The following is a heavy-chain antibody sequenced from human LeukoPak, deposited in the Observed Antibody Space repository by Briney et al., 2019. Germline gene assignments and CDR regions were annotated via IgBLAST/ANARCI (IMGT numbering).Heavy chain of an antibody. CDR2: INHSGST. J-gene: IGHJ4*02. CDR3: ASWRYYYDSSGYYSPFDY. CDR1: GGSFSGYY. V-gene: IGHV4-34*01. D-gene: IGHD3-22*01. Sequence: SETLSLTCAVYGGSFSGYYWSWIRQPPEKGLEWIGEINHSGSTNYNPSLKSRVTISVDTSKNQFSLKLSSVTAADTAVYYCASWRYYYDSSGYYSPFDYWGQGTLVTVSS.